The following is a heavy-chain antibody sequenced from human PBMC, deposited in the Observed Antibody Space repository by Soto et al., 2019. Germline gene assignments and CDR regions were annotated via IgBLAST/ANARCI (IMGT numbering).Heavy chain of an antibody. V-gene: IGHV4-59*01. D-gene: IGHD6-13*01. CDR1: GGSISSYY. CDR2: IYYSGST. Sequence: PSETLSLTCTVSGGSISSYYWSWIRQPPGKGLEWIGYIYYSGSTNYNPSLKSRVTISVDTSKNQFSLKLSSVTAADKAVYYCARTDSRGRRTRYYYGMDVWGQGKTVNVSS. CDR3: ARTDSRGRRTRYYYGMDV. J-gene: IGHJ6*02.